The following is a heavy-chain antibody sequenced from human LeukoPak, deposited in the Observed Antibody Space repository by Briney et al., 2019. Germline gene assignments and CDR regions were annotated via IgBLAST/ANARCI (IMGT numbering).Heavy chain of an antibody. J-gene: IGHJ6*03. CDR1: GFTFSSYS. Sequence: PGGSLRLSCAASGFTFSSYSMNWVRQAPGKGLEWVSSISSSSSYIYYADSVKGRFTISRDNAKNSLYLQMNSLRAEDTAVYYCARGSIDWNPAYYYYYYMDVWGKGTTVTVSS. CDR3: ARGSIDWNPAYYYYYYMDV. D-gene: IGHD1-1*01. CDR2: ISSSSSYI. V-gene: IGHV3-21*01.